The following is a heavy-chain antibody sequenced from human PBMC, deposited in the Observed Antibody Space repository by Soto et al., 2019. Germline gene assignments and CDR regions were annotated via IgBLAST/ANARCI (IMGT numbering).Heavy chain of an antibody. CDR1: GYTFFSYG. Sequence: GASVKVSCKASGYTFFSYGISWVRQAPGQGLEWMGWISAYNGNTNYAQKLQGRVTMTTDTSTSTAYMELRSLRSDDTAVYYCARAYAYYDILTGPPFFDYWGQGTLVTVS. J-gene: IGHJ4*02. CDR3: ARAYAYYDILTGPPFFDY. V-gene: IGHV1-18*01. D-gene: IGHD3-9*01. CDR2: ISAYNGNT.